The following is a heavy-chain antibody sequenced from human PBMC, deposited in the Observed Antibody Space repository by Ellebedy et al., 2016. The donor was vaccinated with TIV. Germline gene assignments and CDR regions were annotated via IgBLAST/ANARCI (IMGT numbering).Heavy chain of an antibody. CDR1: GFSFSSYA. V-gene: IGHV3-23*01. CDR3: ARAESYRFDY. D-gene: IGHD1-26*01. J-gene: IGHJ4*02. CDR2: IVGSGGSR. Sequence: GESLKISCAASGFSFSSYAMSWVRQAPGKGLEWVSGIVGSGGSRYADSVKGRFTISRDNAKNTLYLQMNSLRLEDTGVYFCARAESYRFDYWGQGSLVTVSS.